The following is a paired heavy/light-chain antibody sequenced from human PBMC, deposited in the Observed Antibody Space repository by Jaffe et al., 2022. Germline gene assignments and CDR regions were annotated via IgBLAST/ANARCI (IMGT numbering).Heavy chain of an antibody. D-gene: IGHD6-19*01. CDR1: GYSFTDYW. Sequence: EVQLVQSGVEVKKPGESLKISCKGSGYSFTDYWIGWVRQVPGKGLEWMGIIYPGDSDIRYSPSFQGQVTISADKSIGTAYLQWSSLKASDTAMYYCVRPCSGIEFEYWGQGTLVTVSS. J-gene: IGHJ4*02. CDR3: VRPCSGIEFEY. CDR2: IYPGDSDI. V-gene: IGHV5-51*03.
Light chain of an antibody. CDR3: QQYNSYPYT. J-gene: IGKJ2*01. CDR2: AAS. Sequence: DIQMTQSPSSLSASVGDRVTITCRASQGINNYLAWFQQKPGKAPKSLIYAASNLQSGVPSKFSGSGSGTDYTLTISSLQPEDFATYYCQQYNSYPYTFGQGTKLEIK. CDR1: QGINNY. V-gene: IGKV1-16*02.